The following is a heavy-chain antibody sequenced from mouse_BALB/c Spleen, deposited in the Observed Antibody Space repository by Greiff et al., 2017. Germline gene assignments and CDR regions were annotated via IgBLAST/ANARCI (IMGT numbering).Heavy chain of an antibody. CDR1: GFSLTSYG. CDR2: IWAGGST. D-gene: IGHD2-14*01. J-gene: IGHJ4*01. Sequence: VKLMESGPGLVAPSQSLSITCTVSGFSLTSYGVHWVRQPPGKGLEWLGVIWAGGSTNYNSALMSRLSISKDNSKSQVFLKMNSLQTDDTAMYYCARESGYDGDYYAMDYWGQGTSVTVSS. CDR3: ARESGYDGDYYAMDY. V-gene: IGHV2-9*02.